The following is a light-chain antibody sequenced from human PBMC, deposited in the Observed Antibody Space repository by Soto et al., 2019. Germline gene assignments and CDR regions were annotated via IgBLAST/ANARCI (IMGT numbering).Light chain of an antibody. CDR1: SSDVGGYNY. CDR2: DVS. J-gene: IGLJ2*01. V-gene: IGLV2-14*03. CDR3: SSYTSSCTVV. Sequence: QSALTQPASVSGSPGQSITISCTGSSSDVGGYNYVSWYQHHPGKAPKLMIYDVSNRPSGVSNRFSGSNSGNTASLTISGLQAEDEADYYCSSYTSSCTVVFGGGTKLTVL.